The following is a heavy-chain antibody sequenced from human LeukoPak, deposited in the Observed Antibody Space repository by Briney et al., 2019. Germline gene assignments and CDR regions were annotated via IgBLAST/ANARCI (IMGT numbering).Heavy chain of an antibody. CDR1: GFTFSSYA. V-gene: IGHV3-23*01. J-gene: IGHJ5*02. CDR2: ISGSGGST. Sequence: GGSLRLSCAASGFTFSSYAMSWVRQAPGKGLEWVSAISGSGGSTYYADSVKGRFTISRDNSKNTLYLQMNSLRAEDTAVYFFQAEDGIRYFDWSPDWFDPWGQGTLVTVSS. CDR3: QAEDGIRYFDWSPDWFDP. D-gene: IGHD3-9*01.